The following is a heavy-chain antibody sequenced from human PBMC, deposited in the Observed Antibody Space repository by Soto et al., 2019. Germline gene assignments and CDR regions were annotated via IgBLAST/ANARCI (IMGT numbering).Heavy chain of an antibody. CDR3: ARGVVVVPAARSCWYYP. CDR1: RCTYSSYA. J-gene: IGHJ5*02. CDR2: IIPIFGTA. D-gene: IGHD2-2*01. V-gene: IGHV1-69*13. Sequence: SVNVSFKAARCTYSSYAISWVRQAPGQGREWMGGIIPIFGTANDAQKFQGRVTITADESTSTAYMELSSLRSEDTAVYYCARGVVVVPAARSCWYYPWGQVSVVAASS.